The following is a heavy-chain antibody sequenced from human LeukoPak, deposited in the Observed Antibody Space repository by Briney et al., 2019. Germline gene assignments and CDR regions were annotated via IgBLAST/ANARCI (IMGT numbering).Heavy chain of an antibody. J-gene: IGHJ3*02. D-gene: IGHD4-17*01. CDR1: GFTFSNAW. Sequence: PGGSLRLSCAASGFTFSNAWMSWVRQAPGKGLEWVGRIKSKTDGGTTDYAAPMKGRFTISRDDSKNTLYLQMNSLKTEDTAVYYCTTDPMTTVTNDAFDIWGQGTMVTVSS. CDR2: IKSKTDGGTT. V-gene: IGHV3-15*01. CDR3: TTDPMTTVTNDAFDI.